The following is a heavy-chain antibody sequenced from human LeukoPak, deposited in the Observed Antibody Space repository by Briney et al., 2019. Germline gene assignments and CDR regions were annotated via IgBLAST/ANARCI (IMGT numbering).Heavy chain of an antibody. CDR2: IWSDGSNK. J-gene: IGHJ3*02. CDR3: ARDREQWVAVDAFDI. Sequence: PGGSLRLSCAASGFTFSSYGMHWVRQAPGKGLEWVSLIWSDGSNKYYADSVKGRFTISRDNSKDMLYLQMNSLRAEDTAVYYCARDREQWVAVDAFDIWGQGTMVTVSS. V-gene: IGHV3-33*01. CDR1: GFTFSSYG. D-gene: IGHD6-19*01.